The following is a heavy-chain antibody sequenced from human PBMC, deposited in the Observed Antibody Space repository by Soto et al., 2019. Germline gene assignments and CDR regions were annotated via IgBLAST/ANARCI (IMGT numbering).Heavy chain of an antibody. CDR3: ARSIVVVTAAHY. CDR1: GYTFTSYA. CDR2: INAGNGNT. J-gene: IGHJ4*02. D-gene: IGHD2-21*02. Sequence: QVQLVQSGAEVKKPGASVKVSCKASGYTFTSYAMHWVRQAPGQRLEWMGWINAGNGNTKYSQKFQGRVTFTRDTSASTAYMELSSQRSEDTAVYYCARSIVVVTAAHYWGQGTLVTVSS. V-gene: IGHV1-3*01.